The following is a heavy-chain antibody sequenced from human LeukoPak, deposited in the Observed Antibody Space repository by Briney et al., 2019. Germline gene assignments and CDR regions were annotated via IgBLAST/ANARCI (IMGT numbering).Heavy chain of an antibody. CDR2: INSDGSST. CDR1: GFSFSNYW. Sequence: TGGSLRLSCAASGFSFSNYWMHWVRHAPGKGLVWVSRINSDGSSTTYADSVKGRFTISRDNSKNTLYLQMNSLRAEDTAVYYCARGFKLERRAFDIWGQGTMVTVSS. V-gene: IGHV3-74*01. CDR3: ARGFKLERRAFDI. D-gene: IGHD1-1*01. J-gene: IGHJ3*02.